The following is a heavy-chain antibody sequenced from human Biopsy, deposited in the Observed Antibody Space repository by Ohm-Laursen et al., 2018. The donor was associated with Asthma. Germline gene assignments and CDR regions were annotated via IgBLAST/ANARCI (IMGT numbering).Heavy chain of an antibody. CDR3: ARKAGSCISRTCYSLDF. CDR2: INSVFGTT. D-gene: IGHD2-2*01. Sequence: EASVKVSCKSLGGTFNTYVIGWVRQAPGQGLEWMGGINSVFGTTTYPQKFQDSVTITADDSTSTVYMELSSLRSEDTAVYYCARKAGSCISRTCYSLDFWGQGTLVTVSS. CDR1: GGTFNTYV. J-gene: IGHJ4*02. V-gene: IGHV1-69*13.